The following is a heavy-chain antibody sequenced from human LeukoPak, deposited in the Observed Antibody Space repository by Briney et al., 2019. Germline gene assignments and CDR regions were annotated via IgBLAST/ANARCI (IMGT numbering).Heavy chain of an antibody. V-gene: IGHV4-38-2*02. CDR1: GYSISSGYY. D-gene: IGHD3-10*01. Sequence: PSETLSLTCTVSGYSISSGYYWGWIRQPPGKGLEWIGSIYHSGSTYYNPSLKSRVTIPVDTSKNQFSLKLSSVTAADTAVYYCARSGRGWGQGTLVTVSS. J-gene: IGHJ4*02. CDR2: IYHSGST. CDR3: ARSGRG.